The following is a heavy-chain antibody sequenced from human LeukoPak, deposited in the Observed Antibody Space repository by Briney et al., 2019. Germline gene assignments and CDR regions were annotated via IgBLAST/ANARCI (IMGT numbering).Heavy chain of an antibody. J-gene: IGHJ6*04. CDR1: GFIFSNYG. Sequence: PGGSLRLSCAASGFIFSNYGMHWVRQAPGKGLEWLAFITSDGYNKYYTDPVKGRFTISRDNSDNTLYLQMNSLRAEDTAVYYCAELGITMIGGVWGKGTTVTISS. D-gene: IGHD3-10*02. V-gene: IGHV3-30*12. CDR2: ITSDGYNK. CDR3: AELGITMIGGV.